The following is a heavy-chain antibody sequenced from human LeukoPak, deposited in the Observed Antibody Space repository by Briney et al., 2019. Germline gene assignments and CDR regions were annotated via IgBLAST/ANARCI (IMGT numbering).Heavy chain of an antibody. D-gene: IGHD3-22*01. Sequence: SETLSLTCAVYGGSFRGYYWSWIPQPPGTGLEWIGEINHSGRTNYNPSLKSRVTRSVDTSKNQYSLKLSSVTAADTAVYYCARGMRYYDSSGYNYWGQGTLVTVSS. V-gene: IGHV4-34*01. CDR1: GGSFRGYY. CDR2: INHSGRT. J-gene: IGHJ4*02. CDR3: ARGMRYYDSSGYNY.